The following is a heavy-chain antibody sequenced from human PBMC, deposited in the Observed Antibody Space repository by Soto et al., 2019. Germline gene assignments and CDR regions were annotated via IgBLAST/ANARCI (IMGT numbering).Heavy chain of an antibody. CDR1: GGSISSYY. J-gene: IGHJ3*02. CDR2: IYYSGST. D-gene: IGHD3-22*01. Sequence: TSETLSLTCTVSGGSISSYYWSWIRQPPGKGLEWIGYIYYSGSTNYNPSLKSRVTISVDTSKNQFSLKLSSVTAADTAVYYCARVYYYDSSGQPAFDIWGQGTMVTVSS. V-gene: IGHV4-59*01. CDR3: ARVYYYDSSGQPAFDI.